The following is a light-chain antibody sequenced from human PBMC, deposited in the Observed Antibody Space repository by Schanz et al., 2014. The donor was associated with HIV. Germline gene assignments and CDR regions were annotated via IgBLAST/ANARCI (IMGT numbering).Light chain of an antibody. CDR3: QQYDNLPFT. Sequence: IQMTQTPSTLSASVGDRVTITCRASQSISSWLAWYQQKPGKAPKLLIYDASNLETGVPSRFSGSGSGTDFTFTISSLQPEDIATYYCQQYDNLPFTFGGGTKVEIK. V-gene: IGKV1-33*01. CDR1: QSISSW. J-gene: IGKJ4*01. CDR2: DAS.